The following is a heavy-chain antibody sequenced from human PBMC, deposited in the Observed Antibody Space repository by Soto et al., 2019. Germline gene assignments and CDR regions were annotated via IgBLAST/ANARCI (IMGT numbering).Heavy chain of an antibody. D-gene: IGHD3-22*01. CDR2: IKQDGSEK. J-gene: IGHJ4*02. V-gene: IGHV3-7*01. CDR1: GFTFSSYS. Sequence: EVQLVESGGGLVQPGGSLRLSCAASGFTFSSYSMNWVRQAPGKGLEWVANIKQDGSEKYYVDSVKGRFTISRDNAKNSLYLQMNSLRAEDTAVYYCARDDSSGYYYDDYFDYWGQGTLVTVSS. CDR3: ARDDSSGYYYDDYFDY.